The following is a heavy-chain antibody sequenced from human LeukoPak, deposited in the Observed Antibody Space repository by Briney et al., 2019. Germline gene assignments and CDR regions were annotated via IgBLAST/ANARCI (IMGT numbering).Heavy chain of an antibody. Sequence: PSETLSLTCTVSGGSISSGGYYWSWIRQHPGKGLEWIGYIYYSGSTNYNPSLKSRVTISVDTSKNQFSLKLSSVTAADTAVYYCARAMEDIVVVPAAMRFEGNWFDPWGQGTLVTVSS. CDR1: GGSISSGGYY. CDR2: IYYSGST. J-gene: IGHJ5*02. CDR3: ARAMEDIVVVPAAMRFEGNWFDP. V-gene: IGHV4-61*08. D-gene: IGHD2-2*01.